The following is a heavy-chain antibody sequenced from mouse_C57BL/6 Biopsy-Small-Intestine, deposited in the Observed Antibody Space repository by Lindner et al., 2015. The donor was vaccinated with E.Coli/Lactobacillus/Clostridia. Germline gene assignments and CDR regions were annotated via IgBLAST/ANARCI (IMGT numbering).Heavy chain of an antibody. Sequence: VQLQESGGGLVKPGGSLKLSCAASGFTFSDYGMHWVRQAPEKGLEWVAYISSGSSTIYYADTVKGRFTISRDNAKNTLFLQMTSLRSEDTAMYYCARPLVTGYYFDYWGQGTTLTVSS. CDR2: ISSGSSTI. J-gene: IGHJ2*01. CDR1: GFTFSDYG. D-gene: IGHD2-1*01. CDR3: ARPLVTGYYFDY. V-gene: IGHV5-17*01.